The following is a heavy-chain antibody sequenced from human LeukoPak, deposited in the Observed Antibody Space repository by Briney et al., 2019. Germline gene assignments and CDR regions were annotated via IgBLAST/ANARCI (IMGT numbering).Heavy chain of an antibody. V-gene: IGHV3-74*01. CDR3: ARRGAVAGTFDY. Sequence: GGSLRLSCAASGFTLSSYWMHWVRQAPGKGLVWVSRINSDGSSTSYADSVKGRFTISRDNAKNTLYLQMNSLRAEDTAVYYCARRGAVAGTFDYWGQGTLVTVSS. J-gene: IGHJ4*02. CDR2: INSDGSST. CDR1: GFTLSSYW. D-gene: IGHD6-19*01.